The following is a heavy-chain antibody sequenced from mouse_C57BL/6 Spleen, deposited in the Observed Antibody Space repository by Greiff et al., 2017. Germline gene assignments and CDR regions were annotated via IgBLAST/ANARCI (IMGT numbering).Heavy chain of an antibody. CDR3: ARKEMYGGYDY. Sequence: VQLQQPGAELVKPGASVKLSCKASGYTFTSYWMQWVKQRPGQGLEWIGEIDPSASYTNYNQKFKGKATLTVDTSSSTAYMQLSSLTSEDAAVYYCARKEMYGGYDYWGQGTTLTVSS. CDR2: IDPSASYT. CDR1: GYTFTSYW. D-gene: IGHD1-1*02. J-gene: IGHJ2*01. V-gene: IGHV1-50*01.